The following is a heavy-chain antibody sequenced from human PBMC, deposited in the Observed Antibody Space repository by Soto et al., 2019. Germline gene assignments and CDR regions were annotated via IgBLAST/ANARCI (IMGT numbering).Heavy chain of an antibody. V-gene: IGHV1-3*01. CDR1: GYTFTSYA. CDR2: INAGNGNT. D-gene: IGHD1-7*01. Sequence: ASVKVSCKASGYTFTSYAMHWVRQAPGQRLEWMGWINAGNGNTKYSQKFQGRVTITRDTSASTAYMELSSLRSEDTAVYYCARVSTELNYYYYGMDVWGQGTTVTVSS. J-gene: IGHJ6*02. CDR3: ARVSTELNYYYYGMDV.